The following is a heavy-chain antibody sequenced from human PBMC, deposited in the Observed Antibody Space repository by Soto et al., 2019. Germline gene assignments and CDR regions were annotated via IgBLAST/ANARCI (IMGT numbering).Heavy chain of an antibody. Sequence: QVQLVQSGAEVKKPGSSVKVSCKASGGTFSSYTISWVRQAPGQGLEWMGRIIPILGIANYAQKFQGRVTITADKSTSTAYMELSSLRSEDTAVYYCARVVPYSRSWFYYYYGMAVWGQGTTVTVSS. J-gene: IGHJ6*02. V-gene: IGHV1-69*02. CDR1: GGTFSSYT. CDR2: IIPILGIA. D-gene: IGHD6-13*01. CDR3: ARVVPYSRSWFYYYYGMAV.